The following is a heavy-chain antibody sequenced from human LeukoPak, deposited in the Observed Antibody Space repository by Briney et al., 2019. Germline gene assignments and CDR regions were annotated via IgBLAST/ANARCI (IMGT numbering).Heavy chain of an antibody. Sequence: SETLSLTCAVYGGSFSGYYWSWIRQPPGKGPEWIGEINHSGSTNYNPSLKSRVTISVDTSKNQFSLKLSSVTAADTAVYYCARGSLDCSGGSCYPIVDYWGQRTLVTVSS. J-gene: IGHJ4*02. CDR1: GGSFSGYY. D-gene: IGHD2-15*01. CDR2: INHSGST. V-gene: IGHV4-34*01. CDR3: ARGSLDCSGGSCYPIVDY.